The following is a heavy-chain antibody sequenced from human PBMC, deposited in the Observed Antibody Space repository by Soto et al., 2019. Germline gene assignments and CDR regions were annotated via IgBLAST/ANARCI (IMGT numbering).Heavy chain of an antibody. Sequence: QVKLVESGGGVVQPGRSLRLSCAASGFNVSAYTMHWVRQAPGMGLEWVAVISSDGNHKYYTDSVKGRFTISRDTSTNTLYLQMNSLRAEDTAVYYCARWEQPLFDYWGQGTLVTVSS. CDR1: GFNVSAYT. CDR3: ARWEQPLFDY. J-gene: IGHJ4*02. D-gene: IGHD1-26*01. CDR2: ISSDGNHK. V-gene: IGHV3-30-3*01.